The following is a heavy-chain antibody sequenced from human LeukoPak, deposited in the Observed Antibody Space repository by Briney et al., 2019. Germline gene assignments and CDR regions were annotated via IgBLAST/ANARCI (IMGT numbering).Heavy chain of an antibody. J-gene: IGHJ4*02. Sequence: GGSLRLSCAASGFPLSGYSMNWVRQAPGKGLEWVSSISSTTNYTYYADSVKGRFTISRDNAKNSLYLQMNSLRAEDTAVYYCARVGYCSSSTCRNYFDYWGQGTLVTVSS. CDR3: ARVGYCSSSTCRNYFDY. CDR2: ISSTTNYT. CDR1: GFPLSGYS. D-gene: IGHD2-2*01. V-gene: IGHV3-21*01.